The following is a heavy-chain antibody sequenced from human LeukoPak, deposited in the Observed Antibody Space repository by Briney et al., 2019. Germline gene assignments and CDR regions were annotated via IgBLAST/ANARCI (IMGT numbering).Heavy chain of an antibody. CDR3: ARLTYCAGGSCYGFDY. Sequence: GESLKISCKGSGYSFTSYWIGWVRQMPGKGLEGMGIISPGDSDIRYSPSFQGQVTISADRSITTASLQWSSLRASDTAIYYCARLTYCAGGSCYGFDYWGPGTVVTVSS. J-gene: IGHJ4*02. CDR2: ISPGDSDI. CDR1: GYSFTSYW. D-gene: IGHD2-15*01. V-gene: IGHV5-51*01.